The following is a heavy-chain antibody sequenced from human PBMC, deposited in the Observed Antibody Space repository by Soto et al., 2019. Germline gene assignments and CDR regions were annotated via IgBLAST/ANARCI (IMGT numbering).Heavy chain of an antibody. Sequence: GGSLRLSCAASGFTFSSYAMHWVRQAPGKGLEYVSAISSNGGSTYYANSVKGRFTISRDNSKNTLYLQMGSLRAEDMALYYCAREGWTVTTRNAFDYWGQGTLVTVSS. CDR2: ISSNGGST. V-gene: IGHV3-64*01. CDR3: AREGWTVTTRNAFDY. CDR1: GFTFSSYA. J-gene: IGHJ4*02. D-gene: IGHD4-17*01.